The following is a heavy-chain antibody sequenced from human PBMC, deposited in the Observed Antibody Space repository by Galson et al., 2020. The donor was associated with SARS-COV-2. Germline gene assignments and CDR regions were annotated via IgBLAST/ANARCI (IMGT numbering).Heavy chain of an antibody. D-gene: IGHD6-19*01. V-gene: IGHV5-51*01. CDR2: INPRDSDT. CDR3: ARRISVTGAPFDY. CDR1: GYNFDDYW. Sequence: HGESLKISCKGSGYNFDDYWIGWVRQMPGKGLEWMALINPRDSDTRYSPSFQGQVTISADTSITTAYLQWSSLKASDTATYYCARRISVTGAPFDYWGQATLVTVSS. J-gene: IGHJ4*02.